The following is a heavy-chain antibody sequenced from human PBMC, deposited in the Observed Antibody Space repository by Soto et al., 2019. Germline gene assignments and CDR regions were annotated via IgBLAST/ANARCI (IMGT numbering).Heavy chain of an antibody. Sequence: QVQLVQSGAEVKKPGSSVKVSCKASGGTFSSYAISWVRQAPGQGLEWMGGIIPIFGTANYAQKFQGRVTITADESTSTAYMELSSLRSEDTAVYFCARDGSWSSGWSHHYTDYYFYYWGQGTLVTVSS. CDR2: IIPIFGTA. CDR1: GGTFSSYA. J-gene: IGHJ4*02. V-gene: IGHV1-69*01. CDR3: ARDGSWSSGWSHHYTDYYFYY. D-gene: IGHD6-19*01.